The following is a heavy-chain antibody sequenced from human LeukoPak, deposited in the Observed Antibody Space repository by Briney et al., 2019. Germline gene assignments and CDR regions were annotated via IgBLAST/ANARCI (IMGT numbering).Heavy chain of an antibody. V-gene: IGHV4-31*03. J-gene: IGHJ4*02. D-gene: IGHD2-2*01. Sequence: SETLSLTCTVFGGSISSGGYYWSWIRQHPGKGLEWIGYIYYSGSTYYNPSLKSRVTISVDTSKNQFSLKLSSVTAADTAVYYCARRYCSSTSCFLIEWGQGTLVTVSS. CDR3: ARRYCSSTSCFLIE. CDR1: GGSISSGGYY. CDR2: IYYSGST.